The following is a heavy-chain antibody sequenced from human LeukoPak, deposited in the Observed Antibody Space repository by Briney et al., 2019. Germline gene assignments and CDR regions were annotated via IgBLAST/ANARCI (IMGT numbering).Heavy chain of an antibody. V-gene: IGHV4-59*08. Sequence: SETLSLTCTVFGGSISSHSGSWIRQPPGKGLGWIGCIYYSGNTNYNPSLESRVTISVDTSKNQFSLKLSSVTAADTAVYYCARHQLRGFLDDNWGQGTLVTVSS. J-gene: IGHJ4*02. CDR1: GGSISSHS. CDR2: IYYSGNT. D-gene: IGHD3-10*01. CDR3: ARHQLRGFLDDN.